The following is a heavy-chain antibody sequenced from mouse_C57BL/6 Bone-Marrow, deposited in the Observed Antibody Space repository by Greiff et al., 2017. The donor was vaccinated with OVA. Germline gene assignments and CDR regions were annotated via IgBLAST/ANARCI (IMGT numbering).Heavy chain of an antibody. CDR3: TTGSSYWYFDV. D-gene: IGHD1-1*01. Sequence: EVKLVESGAELVRPGASVKLSCTASGFNIKDDYMHWVKQRPEQGLEWIGWIDPENGDTEYASKFQGKATITADTSSNTAYLQLSSLTSEDTAVYYCTTGSSYWYFDVWGTGTTVTVSS. V-gene: IGHV14-4*01. CDR1: GFNIKDDY. CDR2: IDPENGDT. J-gene: IGHJ1*03.